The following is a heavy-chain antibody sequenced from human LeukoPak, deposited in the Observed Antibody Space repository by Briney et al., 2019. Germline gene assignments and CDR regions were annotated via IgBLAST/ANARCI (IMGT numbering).Heavy chain of an antibody. Sequence: PSETLSLTCTVSGGSVSSGNYYWSWIRQPPGKGLEWIGYIYYSGSTNYNPSLKSRVTISVDTSKNQFSLRLSSVTAADTAVYYWARGGLRLGELSSPDYWGQGTLVTVSS. V-gene: IGHV4-61*01. D-gene: IGHD3-16*02. CDR3: ARGGLRLGELSSPDY. CDR2: IYYSGST. J-gene: IGHJ4*02. CDR1: GGSVSSGNYY.